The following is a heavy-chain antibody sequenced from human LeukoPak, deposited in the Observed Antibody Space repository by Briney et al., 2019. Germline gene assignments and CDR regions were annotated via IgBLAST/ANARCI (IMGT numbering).Heavy chain of an antibody. CDR2: INHSGST. J-gene: IGHJ3*02. Sequence: SETLSLTCAVYGGSFSGYYWSWIRQPPGKGLEWIGEINHSGSTNYNPSLKSRVTISVDTSKNQFSLKLSSVTAADTAVYYCARGGRRAFDIWGQGTMVTVSS. CDR3: ARGGRRAFDI. V-gene: IGHV4-34*01. CDR1: GGSFSGYY.